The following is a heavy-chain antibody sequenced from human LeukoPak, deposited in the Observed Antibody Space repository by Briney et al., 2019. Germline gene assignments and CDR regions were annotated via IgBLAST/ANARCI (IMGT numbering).Heavy chain of an antibody. CDR2: IYYSGIT. Sequence: SETLSLTCTVSGGSISSYYWTWIRQPPGKRLEWIGYIYYSGITNYNPSLKSRISTSVDTSKNQFYLKLNSVTAADTAVYYCAKIAAAGTLAFDSWGRGTLVTVSS. CDR3: AKIAAAGTLAFDS. J-gene: IGHJ4*02. V-gene: IGHV4-59*01. CDR1: GGSISSYY. D-gene: IGHD6-13*01.